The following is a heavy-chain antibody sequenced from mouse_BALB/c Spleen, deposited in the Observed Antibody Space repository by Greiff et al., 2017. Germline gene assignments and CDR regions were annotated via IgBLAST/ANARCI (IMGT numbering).Heavy chain of an antibody. CDR3: ARHDLDY. J-gene: IGHJ2*01. CDR2: INSNGGST. V-gene: IGHV5-6-2*01. CDR1: GFTFSSYY. Sequence: EVQGVESGGGLVKLGGSLKLSCAASGFTFSSYYMSWVRQTPEKRLVLVAAINSNGGSTYYPDTVKGRFTISRDNAKNTLYLQMSSLKSEDTALYYCARHDLDYWGQGTTLTVSS.